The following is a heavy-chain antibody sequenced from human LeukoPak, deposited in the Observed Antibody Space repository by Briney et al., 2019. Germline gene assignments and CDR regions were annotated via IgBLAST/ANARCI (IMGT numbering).Heavy chain of an antibody. V-gene: IGHV3-30*03. CDR1: GFTFSSYG. CDR3: ARAALSSGWKAGVNH. Sequence: GGSLRLSCAASGFTFSSYGMHWVRQAPGKGLEWVAVISYDGSNKYYADSVKGRFTISRDNSKNTLYLQMNSLRAEDTAVYYCARAALSSGWKAGVNHWGQGTPVTVSS. D-gene: IGHD6-25*01. CDR2: ISYDGSNK. J-gene: IGHJ5*02.